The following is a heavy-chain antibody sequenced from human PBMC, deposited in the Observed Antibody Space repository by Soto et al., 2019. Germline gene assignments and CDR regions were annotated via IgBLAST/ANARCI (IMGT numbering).Heavy chain of an antibody. CDR3: ARGHSHASGRAGGYVDD. V-gene: IGHV3-66*01. D-gene: IGHD3-16*01. J-gene: IGHJ6*03. Sequence: EVQLVESGGGLVLPGESLRLSCAASGFTVSGNYMIWVRQAPGKGLEWVSTIYVSGNTNYADSVKGRFTISRDSSKNTLDRQMNGLCAEATAVDYYARGHSHASGRAGGYVDDWGKGTTFTVSS. CDR2: IYVSGNT. CDR1: GFTVSGNY.